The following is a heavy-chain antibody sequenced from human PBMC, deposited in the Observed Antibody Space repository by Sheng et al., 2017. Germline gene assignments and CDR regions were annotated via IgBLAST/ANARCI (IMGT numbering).Heavy chain of an antibody. CDR3: AKDLDAYCGGDCYSPYYGMDV. J-gene: IGHJ6*02. Sequence: QVQLVESGGGVVQPGRSLRLSCAASGFTFSSYGMHWVRQAPGKGLEWVAVISYDGSNKYYADSVKGRFTISRDNSKNTLYLQMNSLRAEDTAVYYCAKDLDAYCGGDCYSPYYGMDVWGQGTTVTVSS. V-gene: IGHV3-30*18. CDR2: ISYDGSNK. D-gene: IGHD2-21*02. CDR1: GFTFSSYG.